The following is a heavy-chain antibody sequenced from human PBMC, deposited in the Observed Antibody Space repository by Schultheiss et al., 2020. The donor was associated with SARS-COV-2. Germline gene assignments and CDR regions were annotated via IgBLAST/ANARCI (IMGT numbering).Heavy chain of an antibody. CDR1: GGTFSSYA. Sequence: SVKVSCKASGGTFSSYAISWVRQAPGQGLEWMGGIIPIFGTANYAQKFQGRVTITADESTSTAYMELSSLRSEDTAVYYCATVPTSVVPAAIRGGPYYYYGMDVWGQGTTVTVSS. J-gene: IGHJ6*02. V-gene: IGHV1-69*13. CDR2: IIPIFGTA. D-gene: IGHD2-2*02. CDR3: ATVPTSVVPAAIRGGPYYYYGMDV.